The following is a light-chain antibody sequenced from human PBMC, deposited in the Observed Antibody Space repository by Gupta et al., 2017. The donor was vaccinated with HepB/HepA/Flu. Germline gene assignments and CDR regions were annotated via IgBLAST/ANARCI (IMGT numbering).Light chain of an antibody. CDR2: TAS. J-gene: IGKJ4*01. CDR3: QQSYITPLT. Sequence: DIQMTQSPFSLSPFVGDRVTITCRASQSISTCLNWYQQKAGRAPKLLIYTASSLESGVPSRFSGSGSGTDYTLTISSLQPEDFATYYCQQSYITPLTCGGGTKVEI. V-gene: IGKV1-39*01. CDR1: QSISTC.